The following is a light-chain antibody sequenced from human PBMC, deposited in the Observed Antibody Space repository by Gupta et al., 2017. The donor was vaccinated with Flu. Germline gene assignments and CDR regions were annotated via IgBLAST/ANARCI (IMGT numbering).Light chain of an antibody. CDR1: TGEVVDCDY. CDR2: GVT. V-gene: IGLV2-14*01. J-gene: IGLJ2*01. CDR3: VSGISSSSLV. Sequence: SVTISCSETTGEVVDCDYVSWYQQDPGQAPNLLIYGVTNQPARFTNRFSASKPGGTAALTISDHQAEDEAQYYCVSGISSSSLVFGGGTKLTVL.